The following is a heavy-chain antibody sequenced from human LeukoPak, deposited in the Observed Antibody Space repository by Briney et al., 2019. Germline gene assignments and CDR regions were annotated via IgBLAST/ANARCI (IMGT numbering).Heavy chain of an antibody. CDR1: GYTLTELS. J-gene: IGHJ4*02. V-gene: IGHV1-24*01. Sequence: ASVKVSCKVSGYTLTELSMHWVRQAPGKGLEWMGGFDPEDGETIYAQKFQGRVTMTEDTSTDTAYMELSSLRSEDTAVYYCATVHYDILTDPPRFDYWGQGTLVTVSS. CDR2: FDPEDGET. CDR3: ATVHYDILTDPPRFDY. D-gene: IGHD3-9*01.